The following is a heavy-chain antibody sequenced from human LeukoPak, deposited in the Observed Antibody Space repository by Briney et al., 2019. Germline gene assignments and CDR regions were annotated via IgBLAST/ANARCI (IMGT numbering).Heavy chain of an antibody. CDR2: IKSKSDGGTI. D-gene: IGHD1-1*01. CDR3: TTDLRKLERLGTDAFDI. Sequence: GGSLRLSCAVSGITFTNAWMSWVRQVPGKGLEWVGRIKSKSDGGTIDYAAPVKGRFIISTDDSENTLFLQMNSLKTEDTAVYYCTTDLRKLERLGTDAFDIWGQGTMVTVSS. J-gene: IGHJ3*02. CDR1: GITFTNAW. V-gene: IGHV3-15*01.